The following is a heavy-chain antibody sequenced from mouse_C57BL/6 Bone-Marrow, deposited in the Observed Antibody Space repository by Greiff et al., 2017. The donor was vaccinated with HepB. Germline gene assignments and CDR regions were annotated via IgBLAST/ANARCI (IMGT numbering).Heavy chain of an antibody. CDR3: ARSMDY. CDR2: INPSSGYT. CDR1: GYTFTSYW. Sequence: VQLQQSGAELAKPGASVKLSCKASGYTFTSYWMHWVKQRPGQGLEWIGYINPSSGYTKYNQKFKDKAPLTADKSSSTAYMQLSSLTYEDSAVYYCARSMDYWGQGTSVTVSS. J-gene: IGHJ4*01. V-gene: IGHV1-7*01.